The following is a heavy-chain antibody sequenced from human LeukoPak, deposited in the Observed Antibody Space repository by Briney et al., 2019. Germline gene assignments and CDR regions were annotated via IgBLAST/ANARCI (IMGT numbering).Heavy chain of an antibody. D-gene: IGHD5-18*01. Sequence: PSETLSLTCTVSGGSISSYYWSWIRQPPGKGLEWIGYIYYSGSTNYNPSLKSRVTISVDTSKNQFSLKLSSVTAADTAVYYCATVDTAMVGGPFDYWGQGTLVTVSS. V-gene: IGHV4-59*08. CDR2: IYYSGST. CDR3: ATVDTAMVGGPFDY. J-gene: IGHJ4*02. CDR1: GGSISSYY.